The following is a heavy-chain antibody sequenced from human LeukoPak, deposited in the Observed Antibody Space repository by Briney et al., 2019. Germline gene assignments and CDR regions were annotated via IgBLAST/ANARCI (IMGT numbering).Heavy chain of an antibody. CDR2: KSYDGSNK. Sequence: GRSLRLSCAASGFTFSSYGMHWVRQAPGKGLEWVAVKSYDGSNKYYADSVKGRFTISRDNSKNTLYLQMNSLRAEDTAVYYCAKDSLPGVWSGYLDYWGQGTLVTVSS. CDR3: AKDSLPGVWSGYLDY. D-gene: IGHD3-3*01. CDR1: GFTFSSYG. V-gene: IGHV3-30*18. J-gene: IGHJ4*02.